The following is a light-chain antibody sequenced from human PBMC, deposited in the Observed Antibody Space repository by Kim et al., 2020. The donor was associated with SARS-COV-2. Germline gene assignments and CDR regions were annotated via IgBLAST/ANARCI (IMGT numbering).Light chain of an antibody. J-gene: IGLJ3*02. Sequence: SYELTQPPSVSVSPGQTASITCSGYKLGDKYACWYQQKPGHSPVLVIYQDSKRPSGIPERFSGSNSGNTATLTISGTQAMDEADYYCQAWDSSTAVFGGGTQLTVL. CDR1: KLGDKY. V-gene: IGLV3-1*01. CDR3: QAWDSSTAV. CDR2: QDS.